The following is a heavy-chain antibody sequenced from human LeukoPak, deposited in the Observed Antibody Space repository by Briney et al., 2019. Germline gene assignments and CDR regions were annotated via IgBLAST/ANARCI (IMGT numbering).Heavy chain of an antibody. J-gene: IGHJ4*02. V-gene: IGHV3-7*01. CDR3: ARDEGIAVEYYFDY. D-gene: IGHD6-19*01. Sequence: GGSLRLSCAASGFTFSSYWMSWVRQAPGKGLEWVANIKQDGSEKYYVDSVKGRFTISRDNAKNSLYLQMNSLRAEDTAVYYCARDEGIAVEYYFDYWGQGTLVTVSS. CDR2: IKQDGSEK. CDR1: GFTFSSYW.